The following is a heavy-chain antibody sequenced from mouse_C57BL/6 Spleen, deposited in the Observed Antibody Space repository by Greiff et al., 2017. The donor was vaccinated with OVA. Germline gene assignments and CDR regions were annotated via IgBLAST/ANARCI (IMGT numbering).Heavy chain of an antibody. Sequence: QVTLKVSGPGILQSSQTLSLTCSFSGFSLSTSGMGVSWIRQPSGKGLEWLAHIYWDDDKRSNPSLKRRLTIPKDTSRNQVFLKITSVDTSDTATYYCARIGTTAVASRPLWYFDVWGTGTTVTVSS. V-gene: IGHV8-12*01. J-gene: IGHJ1*03. CDR2: IYWDDDK. CDR3: ARIGTTAVASRPLWYFDV. CDR1: GFSLSTSGMG. D-gene: IGHD1-1*01.